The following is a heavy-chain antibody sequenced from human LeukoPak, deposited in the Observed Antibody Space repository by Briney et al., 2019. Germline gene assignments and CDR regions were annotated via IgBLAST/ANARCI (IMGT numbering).Heavy chain of an antibody. CDR1: GGSFSGYY. Sequence: SETLSLTCAVYGGSFSGYYWSWLRQPPVKGLEWIGEINHSGSTNYNPSLKSRVTISVDTSKNQFSLKLSSVTAADTAVYYCARGRYYDSSGYSKRRYNWFDPWGQGTLVTVSS. J-gene: IGHJ5*02. CDR3: ARGRYYDSSGYSKRRYNWFDP. CDR2: INHSGST. V-gene: IGHV4-34*01. D-gene: IGHD3-22*01.